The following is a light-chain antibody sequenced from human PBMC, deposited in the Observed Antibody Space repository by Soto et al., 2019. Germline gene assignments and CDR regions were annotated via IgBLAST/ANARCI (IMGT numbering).Light chain of an antibody. J-gene: IGLJ1*01. CDR1: SSDVGGYNH. CDR2: DVS. V-gene: IGLV2-14*01. Sequence: QSVLTQPASVSGSPGQSITISCTGTSSDVGGYNHVAWYQQHPGEAPTLMIYDVSNRPSGVSNRFSGSKSGNTASLTISGLQAEEEADYYCGSYTSRSTYVVGTGTKVTVL. CDR3: GSYTSRSTYV.